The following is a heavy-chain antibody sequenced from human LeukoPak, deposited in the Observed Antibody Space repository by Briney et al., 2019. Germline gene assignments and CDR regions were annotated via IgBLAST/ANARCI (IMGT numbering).Heavy chain of an antibody. V-gene: IGHV4-4*07. CDR1: GGSFSGYY. Sequence: SETLSLTCAVYGGSFSGYYWSWIRQPAGKGLEWIGRIYTSGSTNYNPSLKSRVTISVDTSKNQFPLKLSSVTAADTAVYYCARDLGDGYPTGGAFDIWGQGTMVTVSS. J-gene: IGHJ3*02. D-gene: IGHD5-24*01. CDR3: ARDLGDGYPTGGAFDI. CDR2: IYTSGST.